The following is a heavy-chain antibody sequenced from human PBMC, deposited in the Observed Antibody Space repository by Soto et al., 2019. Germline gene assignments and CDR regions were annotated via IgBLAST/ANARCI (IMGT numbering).Heavy chain of an antibody. Sequence: QVQLVQSGAEVKKPGSSVKVSCKASGGTFSSYTISWVRQAPGQGLEWMGRIIPILGIANYAQKFQGRVTSTANKSTSTAYMELSSLRSEDTAVYYCARGLRDIVLMVYAYEGNEGFDPWGQGTLVTVSS. CDR3: ARGLRDIVLMVYAYEGNEGFDP. CDR2: IIPILGIA. V-gene: IGHV1-69*02. D-gene: IGHD2-8*01. CDR1: GGTFSSYT. J-gene: IGHJ5*02.